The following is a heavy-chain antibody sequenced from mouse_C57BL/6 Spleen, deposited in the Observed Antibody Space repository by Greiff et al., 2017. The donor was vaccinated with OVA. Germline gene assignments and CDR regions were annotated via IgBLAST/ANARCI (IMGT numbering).Heavy chain of an antibody. D-gene: IGHD2-5*01. CDR3: TRSNNPAWFAY. J-gene: IGHJ3*01. CDR1: GFTFSSYA. V-gene: IGHV5-9-1*02. CDR2: ISSGGDYI. Sequence: DVMLVESGEGLVKPGGSLKLSCAASGFTFSSYAMSWVRQTPEKRLEWVAYISSGGDYIYYADTVKGRFTISRDNARNTLYLQMSSLKSEDTAMYYCTRSNNPAWFAYWGQGTLVTVSA.